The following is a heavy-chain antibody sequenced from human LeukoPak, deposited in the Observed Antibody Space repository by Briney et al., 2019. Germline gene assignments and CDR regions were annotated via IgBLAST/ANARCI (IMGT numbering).Heavy chain of an antibody. D-gene: IGHD6-19*01. V-gene: IGHV3-23*01. CDR1: GFTFSIYP. J-gene: IGHJ6*02. Sequence: GGSLRLSCAASGFTFSIYPMSWVRQAPGKGLEWVSSVSGSGGSTAYADSVRGRFTISRDNFKNTLYLQMNGLRAEDTAVYYCAKRIVVALAGQNWYYYGMDVWGQGTTVTVSS. CDR3: AKRIVVALAGQNWYYYGMDV. CDR2: VSGSGGST.